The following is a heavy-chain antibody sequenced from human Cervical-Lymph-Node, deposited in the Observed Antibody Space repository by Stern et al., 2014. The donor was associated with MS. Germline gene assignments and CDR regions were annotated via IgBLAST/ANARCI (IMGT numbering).Heavy chain of an antibody. V-gene: IGHV2-5*02. D-gene: IGHD3-22*01. J-gene: IGHJ4*02. Sequence: QVTLRESGPTLVKPTQTLTLTCTFSGFSFSTSGVGVGWIRQPPGKALEWLAFIYWDCDIHYNPSLQSRLTITKDTSKNQVVLTMTNMDPVDTATYYCAHGPSDYDRDGYYYGFDYWGQGTLLTVSS. CDR3: AHGPSDYDRDGYYYGFDY. CDR1: GFSFSTSGVG. CDR2: IYWDCDI.